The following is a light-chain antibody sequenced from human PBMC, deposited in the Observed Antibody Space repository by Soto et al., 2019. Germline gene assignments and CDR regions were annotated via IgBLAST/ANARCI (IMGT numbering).Light chain of an antibody. J-gene: IGKJ1*01. V-gene: IGKV3-20*01. CDR3: QQYGSSPWT. CDR1: ETVSNSY. Sequence: EIVLTQSPATLSLSPGERATLSCRASETVSNSYLAWYQQKPGQAPRLLIYDASNRATGIPSRFSGSGSGTEFTLTISSLQSEDFAVYYCQQYGSSPWTFGQGTKVDIK. CDR2: DAS.